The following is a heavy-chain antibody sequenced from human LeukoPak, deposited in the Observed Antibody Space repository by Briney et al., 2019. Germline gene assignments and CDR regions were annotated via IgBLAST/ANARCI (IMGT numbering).Heavy chain of an antibody. V-gene: IGHV3-23*01. CDR3: AKEGGSSRWYRGGYYYYGMDV. CDR1: GFTFSSYA. Sequence: GGSLRLSCAASGFTFSSYAMSWVRQAPGKGLEWVSAISGSGGSTYYADSVKGRFTISRDNSKNTLYLQMNSLRAEDTAVYYCAKEGGSSRWYRGGYYYYGMDVWGQGTTVTVSS. J-gene: IGHJ6*02. CDR2: ISGSGGST. D-gene: IGHD6-13*01.